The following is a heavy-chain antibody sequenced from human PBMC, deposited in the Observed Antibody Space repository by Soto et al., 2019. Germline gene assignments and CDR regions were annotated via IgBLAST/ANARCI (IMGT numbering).Heavy chain of an antibody. CDR2: ISAYNGNT. V-gene: IGHV1-18*04. CDR3: ARGPTTVTTLVDY. Sequence: ASVKVSCKTSGDSFNDYYIHWVRQAPGQGLEWMGWISAYNGNTNYAQKLQGRVTMTTDTSTSTAYMGLSSLRSEDTAVYYCARGPTTVTTLVDYWGQGTLVTVSS. J-gene: IGHJ4*02. CDR1: GDSFNDYY. D-gene: IGHD4-17*01.